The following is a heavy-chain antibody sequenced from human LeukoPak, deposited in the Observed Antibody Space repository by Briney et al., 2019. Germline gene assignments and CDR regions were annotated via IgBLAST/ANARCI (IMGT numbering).Heavy chain of an antibody. J-gene: IGHJ2*01. V-gene: IGHV3-74*01. CDR2: IKSDGITT. CDR3: ARGVWHYDL. CDR1: GLAFSSYW. Sequence: PGGSLRLSCAASGLAFSSYWMHWVRRAPGKGLVWVSRIKSDGITTTYADSVKGRFTISRDNAKSTLYLQMNSLRVDDTAVYYFARGVWHYDLWGRGTLVTVSS.